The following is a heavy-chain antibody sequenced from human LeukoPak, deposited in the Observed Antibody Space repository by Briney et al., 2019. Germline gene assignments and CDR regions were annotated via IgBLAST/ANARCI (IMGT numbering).Heavy chain of an antibody. Sequence: GGSLRLSCAASGFNFSSYSMNWVRQAPGKGLEWVSSISSSSSYIYYADSVKGRFTISRDNAKNSLYLQMNSLRAEDTAVYYCAGKRGAGIDYWGQGTLVTVSS. CDR3: AGKRGAGIDY. CDR2: ISSSSSYI. CDR1: GFNFSSYS. D-gene: IGHD1-26*01. J-gene: IGHJ4*02. V-gene: IGHV3-21*01.